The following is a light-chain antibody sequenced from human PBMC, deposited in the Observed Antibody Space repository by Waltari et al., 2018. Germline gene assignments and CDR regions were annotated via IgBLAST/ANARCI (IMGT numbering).Light chain of an antibody. CDR2: GAF. CDR1: QGVNNN. J-gene: IGKJ1*01. Sequence: EVVMTPSPVTLSVSPGESATVSCRASQGVNNNVAWYQQRAGQAPRLLIQGAFTRAAGIPVRFSGSGSGTEFTLTISSLQSEDFAVYYCQQYNDWPQTFGQGSKVEI. V-gene: IGKV3D-15*01. CDR3: QQYNDWPQT.